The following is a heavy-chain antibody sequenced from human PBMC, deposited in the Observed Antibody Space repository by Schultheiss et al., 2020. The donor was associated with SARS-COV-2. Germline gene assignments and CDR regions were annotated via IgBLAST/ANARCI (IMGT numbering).Heavy chain of an antibody. Sequence: ASVKVSCKASGYTFTGYYMHWVRQATGQGPEWMGIINPSGGSTSYAQKFQGRVTITADESTSTAYMELSSLRSEDTAVYYCARSATRLASRMDVWGQGTTVTVSS. V-gene: IGHV1-46*01. J-gene: IGHJ6*02. CDR2: INPSGGST. CDR1: GYTFTGYY. CDR3: ARSATRLASRMDV. D-gene: IGHD4-11*01.